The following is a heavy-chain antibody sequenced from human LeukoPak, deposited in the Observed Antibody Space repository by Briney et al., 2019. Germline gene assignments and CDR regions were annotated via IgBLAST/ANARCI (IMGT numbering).Heavy chain of an antibody. V-gene: IGHV3-30*02. CDR2: IRYDGSNK. Sequence: GGSLRLTCAASGFTFSSYGMHWVRQAPGKGLEWVAFIRYDGSNKYYADSVKGRFTISRDNSKNTLYLQMNSLRAEDTAVYYCARRWIVGATSYFDYWGQGTLVTVSS. CDR1: GFTFSSYG. CDR3: ARRWIVGATSYFDY. J-gene: IGHJ4*02. D-gene: IGHD1-26*01.